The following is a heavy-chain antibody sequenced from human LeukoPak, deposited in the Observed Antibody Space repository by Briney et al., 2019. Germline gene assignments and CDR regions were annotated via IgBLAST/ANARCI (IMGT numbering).Heavy chain of an antibody. CDR3: ARDGNSKGDFDY. CDR2: INSDGSGT. D-gene: IGHD4-11*01. J-gene: IGHJ4*02. Sequence: GESLKISCAASGFTFSNYWMHWVRQAPGKGLVWVSRINSDGSGTTYADSVRGRFTISRDNAKNTLYLQMNSLRAEDTAVYYCARDGNSKGDFDYWGQGTLVTVSS. V-gene: IGHV3-74*01. CDR1: GFTFSNYW.